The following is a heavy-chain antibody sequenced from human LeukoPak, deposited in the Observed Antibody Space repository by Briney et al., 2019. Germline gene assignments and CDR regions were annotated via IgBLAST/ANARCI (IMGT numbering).Heavy chain of an antibody. Sequence: GGSLRLSCAASGFTVSSYYMTWVRQAPGKGLEWVSVIYSGGSTYYADSVKGRVAISRDNSKNTVFLQMNSVRAEDTAVYYCARGKKVRRKYYGMDVWGQGTTVTVSS. J-gene: IGHJ6*02. CDR3: ARGKKVRRKYYGMDV. V-gene: IGHV3-66*01. D-gene: IGHD1-14*01. CDR1: GFTVSSYY. CDR2: IYSGGST.